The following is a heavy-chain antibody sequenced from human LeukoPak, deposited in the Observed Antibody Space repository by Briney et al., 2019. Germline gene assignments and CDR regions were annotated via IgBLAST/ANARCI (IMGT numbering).Heavy chain of an antibody. V-gene: IGHV3-7*01. CDR1: GFTFSRYW. D-gene: IGHD3-10*01. Sequence: GGSLRLSCAASGFTFSRYWMSWVRQAPGKELEWVANVNQDGSEKYYVDSVKGRFTISRDNAKNSLYLQMNSLKAEDTAVYYCARDSDDYGSGTYSYFDNWGQGTLVTVSP. CDR3: ARDSDDYGSGTYSYFDN. CDR2: VNQDGSEK. J-gene: IGHJ4*02.